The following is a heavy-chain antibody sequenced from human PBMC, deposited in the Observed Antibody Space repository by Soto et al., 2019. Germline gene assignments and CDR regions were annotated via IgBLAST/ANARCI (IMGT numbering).Heavy chain of an antibody. J-gene: IGHJ4*02. D-gene: IGHD4-17*01. CDR2: SRDKVHSYIT. CDR3: XXXXXYDDSGELEY. Sequence: EVHLVESGGGLVQPGGSLRLSCAASGFTFSDHYMDWVRQAPGKGLEWVGRSRDKVHSYITEYAASVKGRFTISRDDSKNSXXXXXXXXXXXDTAXYXXXXXXXYDDSGELEYWGQGTLVTVSS. CDR1: GFTFSDHY. V-gene: IGHV3-72*01.